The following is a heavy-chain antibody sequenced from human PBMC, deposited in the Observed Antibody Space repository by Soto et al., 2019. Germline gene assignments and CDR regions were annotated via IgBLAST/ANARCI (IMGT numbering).Heavy chain of an antibody. D-gene: IGHD4-17*01. CDR2: INAGNGNT. CDR1: GYTFTSYA. J-gene: IGHJ6*03. V-gene: IGHV1-3*01. CDR3: ARGEVRWNYYYYMDV. Sequence: ASVKVSCKASGYTFTSYAMHWVRQAPGQRLEWMGWINAGNGNTKYSQKFQGRVTITRDTSASTAYMELSSLRSEDTAVYYCARGEVRWNYYYYMDVWGKGTTVTVSS.